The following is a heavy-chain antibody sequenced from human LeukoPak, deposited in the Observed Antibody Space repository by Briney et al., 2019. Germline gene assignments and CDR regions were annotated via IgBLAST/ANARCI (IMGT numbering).Heavy chain of an antibody. D-gene: IGHD3-10*01. V-gene: IGHV5-51*01. CDR1: GYRFSDWW. Sequence: GESLKISCKGSGYRFSDWWIGWVRQMPGKGLEWMGIIYPDDSETRYSPSFQGQVTISADKSISTAYLQWSSLKASDTAMYYCARFSGSFLAENCFDPWGQGTLVTVSS. CDR2: IYPDDSET. CDR3: ARFSGSFLAENCFDP. J-gene: IGHJ5*02.